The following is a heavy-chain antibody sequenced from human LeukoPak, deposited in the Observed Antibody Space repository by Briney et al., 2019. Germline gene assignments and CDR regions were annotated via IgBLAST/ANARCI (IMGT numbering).Heavy chain of an antibody. CDR3: ARAPGSISIY. D-gene: IGHD3-10*01. V-gene: IGHV3-74*01. CDR2: INSDGCST. CDR1: GFTFSSYW. Sequence: GGSLRLSCAASGFTFSSYWMHWVRQAPGKGLVWVSRINSDGCSTGYADSVKGRFTISRDNAKSTLYLQMNSLRAEDTAVYYCARAPGSISIYWGQGTLVTVSS. J-gene: IGHJ4*02.